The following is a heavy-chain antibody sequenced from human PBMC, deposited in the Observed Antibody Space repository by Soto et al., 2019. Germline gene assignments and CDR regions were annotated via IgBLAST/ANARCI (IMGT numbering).Heavy chain of an antibody. V-gene: IGHV1-69*13. CDR3: AAEGLWFGVSY. J-gene: IGHJ4*02. CDR2: IIPIFGTA. Sequence: SVKVSCKASGGTFSSYAISWVRQAPGQGLEWMGGIIPIFGTANYAQKFQGRVTITADESTSTAYMELSSPRSEDTAVYYCAAEGLWFGVSYSGQGTLVTVSS. D-gene: IGHD3-10*01. CDR1: GGTFSSYA.